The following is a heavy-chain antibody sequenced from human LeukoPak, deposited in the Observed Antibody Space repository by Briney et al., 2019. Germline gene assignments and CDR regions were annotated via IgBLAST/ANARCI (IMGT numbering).Heavy chain of an antibody. CDR3: AREGDYGDYSVKDWFDP. D-gene: IGHD4-17*01. Sequence: SETLSLTCTVSGGSISSSSYYWGWIRQPPGKGLECIGSIYYSGSTYYNPSLKSRVTISADTSKHQFSLKLSPVTAADTAVYYCAREGDYGDYSVKDWFDPWGQGTLVTVSS. V-gene: IGHV4-39*07. J-gene: IGHJ5*02. CDR2: IYYSGST. CDR1: GGSISSSSYY.